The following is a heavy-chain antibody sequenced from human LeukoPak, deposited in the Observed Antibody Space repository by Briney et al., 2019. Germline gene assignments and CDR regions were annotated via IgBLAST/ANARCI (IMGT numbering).Heavy chain of an antibody. D-gene: IGHD3-22*01. V-gene: IGHV1-46*01. CDR1: GYTFTSYY. CDR3: ARGSGSYYYDSSGSFDY. J-gene: IGHJ4*02. CDR2: INPSGGST. Sequence: ASVKVSCKASGYTFTSYYMHWVRQAPGQGLEWMGIINPSGGSTSYAQKFQGRVTMTRDTPTSTVYMELSSLRSDDTAVYYCARGSGSYYYDSSGSFDYWGQGTLVTVSS.